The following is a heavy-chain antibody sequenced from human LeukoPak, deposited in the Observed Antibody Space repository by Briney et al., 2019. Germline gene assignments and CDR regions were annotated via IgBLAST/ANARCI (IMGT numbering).Heavy chain of an antibody. CDR3: AKGSWELPDNWFDP. CDR2: ISWNSGSI. CDR1: RFTFDDYA. V-gene: IGHV3-9*01. D-gene: IGHD1-26*01. J-gene: IGHJ5*02. Sequence: GRSLRLSCAASRFTFDDYAMHWVRQAPGKGLEWVSGISWNSGSIGYADSVKGRFTISRDNAKNSLYLQMNSLRAEDTALYYCAKGSWELPDNWFDPWGQGTLVTVSS.